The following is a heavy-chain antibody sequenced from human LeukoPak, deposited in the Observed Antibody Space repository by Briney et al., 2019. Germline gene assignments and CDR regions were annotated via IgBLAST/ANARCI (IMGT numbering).Heavy chain of an antibody. Sequence: SETLSLTCTVSSGSISSADYYWNWVRQHPGKGLEWIGYIYYSGTTFYNPSLKSRISISLDTSKNQFSLRLSSATAADTAVYYCAGGPDRAKVGYWGQGALVTVSS. CDR1: SGSISSADYY. CDR3: AGGPDRAKVGY. D-gene: IGHD1-26*01. CDR2: IYYSGTT. J-gene: IGHJ4*02. V-gene: IGHV4-31*03.